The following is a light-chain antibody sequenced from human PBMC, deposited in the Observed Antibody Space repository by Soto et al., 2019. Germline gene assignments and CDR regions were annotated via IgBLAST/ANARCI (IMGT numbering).Light chain of an antibody. V-gene: IGKV1-27*01. CDR2: AAS. CDR3: QKYNSAPRT. CDR1: QGISNY. J-gene: IGKJ1*01. Sequence: DIQMTQSPSSLSASVGDRVTITCRATQGISNYLAWYQQKPGRVPKLLIYAASTLQTGVPSRFSGSGSGTDFTLTISSLQPEDVSTYYCQKYNSAPRTFGQGTKVEIK.